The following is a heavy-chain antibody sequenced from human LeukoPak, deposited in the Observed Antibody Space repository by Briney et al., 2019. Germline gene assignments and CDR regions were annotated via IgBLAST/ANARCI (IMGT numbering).Heavy chain of an antibody. CDR3: AVGFYDYVWGSYPSRSRFDY. D-gene: IGHD3-16*02. CDR1: GYTFTIYG. J-gene: IGHJ4*02. Sequence: ASVKVSCXASGYTFTIYGISWVRQARGQGLEWMGWISAYNGNTNYAQKLQGRVTMTTDTSTSTAYMELRSLRSDDTAVYYCAVGFYDYVWGSYPSRSRFDYWGQGTLVTVSS. V-gene: IGHV1-18*01. CDR2: ISAYNGNT.